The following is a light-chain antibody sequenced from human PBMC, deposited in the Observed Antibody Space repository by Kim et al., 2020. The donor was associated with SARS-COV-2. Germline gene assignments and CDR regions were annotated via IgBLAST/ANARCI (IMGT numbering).Light chain of an antibody. CDR2: DVS. Sequence: QPVLTQPASVSGSPGQSITISCTGTSSDVGGYNYVSWYQQHPGKAPKLMIYDVSNRPSGVSNRFSGSKSGNTASLTISGLQAEDESDYYCSSYTGSSTLVFGTGTKVTVL. CDR3: SSYTGSSTLV. CDR1: SSDVGGYNY. V-gene: IGLV2-14*03. J-gene: IGLJ1*01.